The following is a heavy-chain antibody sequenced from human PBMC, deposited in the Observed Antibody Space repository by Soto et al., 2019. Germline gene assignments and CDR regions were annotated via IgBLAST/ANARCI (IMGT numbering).Heavy chain of an antibody. CDR1: GFTVSGNY. D-gene: IGHD3-3*01. CDR2: LYIDGTT. Sequence: GGSLRLSGAASGFTVSGNYMSGVRRAPGKGRRGGSVLYIDGTTYYADSVKGRVTISRDNSKNTLYLQMNSLRAEATAVYYCASAITIFGVVTSSMDVWGQGTTVTVSS. J-gene: IGHJ6*02. V-gene: IGHV3-53*01. CDR3: ASAITIFGVVTSSMDV.